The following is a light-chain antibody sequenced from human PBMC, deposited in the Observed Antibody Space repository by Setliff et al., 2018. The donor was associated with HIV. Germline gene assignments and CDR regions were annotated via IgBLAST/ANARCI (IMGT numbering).Light chain of an antibody. CDR1: SSDVGSYNY. CDR2: EVS. CDR3: SSFTTTPTLV. V-gene: IGLV2-14*01. J-gene: IGLJ1*01. Sequence: QSALTQPASVSGSPGQSITISCTGTSSDVGSYNYVSWYQQHPGKALKLMISEVSNRPSGVSNRFSGSKSDNTASLTISGLQAEDEADYFCSSFTTTPTLVFGTGTKVTVL.